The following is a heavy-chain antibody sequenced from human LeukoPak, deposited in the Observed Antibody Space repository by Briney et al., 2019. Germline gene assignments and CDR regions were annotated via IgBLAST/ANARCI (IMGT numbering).Heavy chain of an antibody. CDR3: AREYGITMVRGVIPEGIAFDI. V-gene: IGHV4-59*12. D-gene: IGHD3-10*01. CDR1: GGSISSYY. J-gene: IGHJ3*02. Sequence: SETLSLTCTVSGGSISSYYWSWIRQPPGKGLEWIGYIYYSGSTNYNPSLKSRVTISVDTSKNQFSLKLSSVTAADTAVYYCAREYGITMVRGVIPEGIAFDIWGQGTMVTVSS. CDR2: IYYSGST.